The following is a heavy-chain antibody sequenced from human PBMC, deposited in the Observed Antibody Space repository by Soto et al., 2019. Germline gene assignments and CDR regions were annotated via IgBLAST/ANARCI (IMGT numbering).Heavy chain of an antibody. CDR3: TRGRSVIANDDFEY. D-gene: IGHD2-21*01. CDR2: MSFDGNSK. Sequence: QVQLLESGGGVVQPGTSLRLSCAASGFAISSYSMHWVRQAPGKGLEWVAAMSFDGNSKYFADSVKGRFMISRDTSKNTWSLEMESLGAEDSALYHCTRGRSVIANDDFEYWGQGTQVTVSS. V-gene: IGHV3-30-3*01. CDR1: GFAISSYS. J-gene: IGHJ4*02.